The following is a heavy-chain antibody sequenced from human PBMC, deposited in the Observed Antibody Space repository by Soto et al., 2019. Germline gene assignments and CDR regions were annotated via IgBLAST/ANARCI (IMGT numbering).Heavy chain of an antibody. CDR3: ARGRIGGGTGWSGP. CDR1: GGSFSGYY. D-gene: IGHD3-3*01. J-gene: IGHJ5*02. V-gene: IGHV4-34*01. CDR2: ISHSGST. Sequence: QVQLQQWGAGLLKPSETLSLTCDVYGGSFSGYYWSWIRQPPGKGLEWIGEISHSGSTNYNPSLKNRATISVRTSKNQFSLKLNSVTAADTAVYYCARGRIGGGTGWSGPWGQGDLVTVSA.